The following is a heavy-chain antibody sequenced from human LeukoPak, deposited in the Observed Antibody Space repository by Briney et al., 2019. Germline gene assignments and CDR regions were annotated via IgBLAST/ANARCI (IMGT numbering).Heavy chain of an antibody. CDR3: ARRVYYYDSSGYYFPYFDY. V-gene: IGHV4-59*08. J-gene: IGHJ4*02. Sequence: SETLSLTCTVSGGSISSYYWSWIRQPPGKGLEWIGYIYYSGSTNYSPSLKSRVTISVDTSKNQFSLKLSSVTAADTPVYYCARRVYYYDSSGYYFPYFDYWGQGTLVTVSS. D-gene: IGHD3-22*01. CDR1: GGSISSYY. CDR2: IYYSGST.